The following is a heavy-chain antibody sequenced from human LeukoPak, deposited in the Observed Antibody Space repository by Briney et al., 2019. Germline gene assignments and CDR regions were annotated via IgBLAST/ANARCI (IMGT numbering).Heavy chain of an antibody. CDR1: GGTFSSYA. Sequence: ASVKVSCKASGGTFSSYAISWVRQAPGQGLEWVGGIIPIFGTANYAQKFQGRVTITADKSTSTAYMELSSLRSEDTAVYYCAREGTGPKSGPDAFDIWGQGTMVTVSS. CDR2: IIPIFGTA. V-gene: IGHV1-69*06. CDR3: AREGTGPKSGPDAFDI. J-gene: IGHJ3*02. D-gene: IGHD5-12*01.